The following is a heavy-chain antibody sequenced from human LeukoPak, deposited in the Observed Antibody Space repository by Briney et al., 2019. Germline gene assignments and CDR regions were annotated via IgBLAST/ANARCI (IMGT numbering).Heavy chain of an antibody. CDR1: GYTFTSYY. CDR2: INPSGGST. Sequence: ASVKVSCKASGYTFTSYYMHWVRQAPGQGLEWMGIINPSGGSTSYAQKLQGRVTMTRDTSTSTVYMELSSLRSEDTAVYYCARDRELWFGELLPYYYYYGMDVWGQGTTATVSS. V-gene: IGHV1-46*01. J-gene: IGHJ6*02. CDR3: ARDRELWFGELLPYYYYYGMDV. D-gene: IGHD3-10*01.